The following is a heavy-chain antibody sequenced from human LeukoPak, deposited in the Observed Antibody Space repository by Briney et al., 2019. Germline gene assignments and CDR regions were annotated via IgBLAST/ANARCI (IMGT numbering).Heavy chain of an antibody. V-gene: IGHV1-69*13. D-gene: IGHD3-22*01. CDR1: GGTFSSYA. Sequence: SMKVSCKASGGTFSSYAISWVRQAPGQGLEWMGGIIPIFGTANYAQKFQGRVTITADESTSTAYMELSSLRSEDTAVYYCASGPYYYDSSGYYYFDYWGQGTLVTVSS. CDR2: IIPIFGTA. CDR3: ASGPYYYDSSGYYYFDY. J-gene: IGHJ4*02.